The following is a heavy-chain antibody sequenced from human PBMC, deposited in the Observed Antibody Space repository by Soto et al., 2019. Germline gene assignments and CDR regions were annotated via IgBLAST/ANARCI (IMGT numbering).Heavy chain of an antibody. CDR1: GFSLSTTGVG. J-gene: IGHJ3*02. CDR3: AHRRADYYDSSGYYYGSDVFEI. CDR2: IYWDDDK. V-gene: IGHV2-5*02. D-gene: IGHD3-22*01. Sequence: QITLKESGPTLVKPTQTLTLTCTFSGFSLSTTGVGVGWIRQPPGKALEWLALIYWDDDKRYSPSLKSRLTITKDTSKNQVVFTMTNMNLVDTATYYCAHRRADYYDSSGYYYGSDVFEIWGQGTMVTVSS.